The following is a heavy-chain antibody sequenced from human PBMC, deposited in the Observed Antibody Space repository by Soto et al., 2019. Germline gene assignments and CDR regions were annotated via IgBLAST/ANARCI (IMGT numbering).Heavy chain of an antibody. D-gene: IGHD5-18*01. CDR1: GFSFSNYW. Sequence: EVQLVESGGGLVQPGGSLRLSCAASGFSFSNYWIHWVRQAPGKGLVWVSRIKTDGSSTDYAASVKGRVTISRDNAKNTLYLQMNSLTAEDTAVYYCAKREGNTYGLFHWGQGTLVTVSS. CDR3: AKREGNTYGLFH. CDR2: IKTDGSST. J-gene: IGHJ4*02. V-gene: IGHV3-74*01.